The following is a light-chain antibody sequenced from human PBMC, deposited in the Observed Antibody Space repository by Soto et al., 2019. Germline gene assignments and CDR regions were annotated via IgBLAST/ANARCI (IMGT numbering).Light chain of an antibody. CDR1: QSVSSSY. J-gene: IGKJ5*01. CDR2: GAS. Sequence: EIVLTQSPGTLSLSPGERATLSCRASQSVSSSYLAWYQQKPGQAPRLLIYGASSRATRIPDRFSGSGSGTDFTLTISRLEPEDFAVYYCQQYSSSPSITFGQGTRLEIK. V-gene: IGKV3-20*01. CDR3: QQYSSSPSIT.